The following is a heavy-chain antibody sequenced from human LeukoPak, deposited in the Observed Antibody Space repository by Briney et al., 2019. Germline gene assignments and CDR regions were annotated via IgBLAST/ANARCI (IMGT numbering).Heavy chain of an antibody. CDR2: ISSSSNNT. V-gene: IGHV3-11*06. Sequence: GGSLRLSCAASGFTFSDYYMTWIRQAPGKGLERVSYISSSSNNTHYANSVRGRFTISRDNAKNTLYLQMNSLRAEDTAVYYCARDAVDTANAVWGQGTTVTVSS. CDR3: ARDAVDTANAV. D-gene: IGHD5-18*01. J-gene: IGHJ6*02. CDR1: GFTFSDYY.